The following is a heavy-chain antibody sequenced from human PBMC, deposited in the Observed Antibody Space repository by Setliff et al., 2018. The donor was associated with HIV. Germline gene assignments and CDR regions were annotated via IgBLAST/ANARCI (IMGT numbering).Heavy chain of an antibody. V-gene: IGHV4-34*01. CDR1: GGSFGDQF. J-gene: IGHJ4*02. CDR2: IYHNGNT. Sequence: SETLSLTCAVYGGSFGDQFWNWIRQSPGKGLEWIGTIYHNGNTYYNPSLKSRVTISVDTSKNQFSLKLSSVTAADTAMYYCARVVPVGGNDYWGQGTLVTVSS. D-gene: IGHD6-19*01. CDR3: ARVVPVGGNDY.